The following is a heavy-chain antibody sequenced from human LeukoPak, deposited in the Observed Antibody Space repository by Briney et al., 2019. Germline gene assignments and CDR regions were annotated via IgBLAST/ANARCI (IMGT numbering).Heavy chain of an antibody. D-gene: IGHD3-22*01. CDR3: ARRDYYDSSGYYRNYFDY. CDR1: GFTFSSYE. CDR2: ISSSSRTI. J-gene: IGHJ4*02. Sequence: PGGSLRLSCAASGFTFSSYEMNWVRQAPGKGLEWVSYISSSSRTIYYADSVKGRFTISRDNAKNSLYLQMNSLRDEDTAVYYCARRDYYDSSGYYRNYFDYWGQGTLITVSS. V-gene: IGHV3-48*02.